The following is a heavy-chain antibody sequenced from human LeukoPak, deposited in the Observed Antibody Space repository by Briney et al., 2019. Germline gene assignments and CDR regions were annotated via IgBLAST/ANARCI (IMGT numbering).Heavy chain of an antibody. CDR1: GFTFSSYW. V-gene: IGHV3-23*01. CDR2: ISGSGGST. Sequence: PGGSLRLSCAASGFTFSSYWMNWARQAPGKGLEWVSAISGSGGSTYYADSVKGRFTISRDNSKNTLYLQMNSLRAEDTAVYYCAKASDYYDSSGYCDYWGQGTLVTVSS. D-gene: IGHD3-22*01. CDR3: AKASDYYDSSGYCDY. J-gene: IGHJ4*02.